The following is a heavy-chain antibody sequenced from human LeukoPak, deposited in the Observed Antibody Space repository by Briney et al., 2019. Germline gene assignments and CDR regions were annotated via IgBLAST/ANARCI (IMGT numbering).Heavy chain of an antibody. D-gene: IGHD2-15*01. CDR3: AKDRVGYCSGGSCYSEAYWFDP. J-gene: IGHJ5*02. V-gene: IGHV3-30*04. Sequence: GGSLRLSCAASGFTFRNCAMHWVRQAPGKGLEWGAVISYDGSNKYYAESVKGRFTISRDNSKNTLYLQMNSLRAEDTAVYYCAKDRVGYCSGGSCYSEAYWFDPWGQGTLVTVSS. CDR1: GFTFRNCA. CDR2: ISYDGSNK.